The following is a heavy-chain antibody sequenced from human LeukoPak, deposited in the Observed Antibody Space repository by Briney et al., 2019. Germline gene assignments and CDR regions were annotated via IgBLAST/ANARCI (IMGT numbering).Heavy chain of an antibody. CDR2: IYYSGTT. CDR3: ARLVPPVPDAFDI. Sequence: SETLSLTLSVSGGSLRSSSYYWGWLGHPPGKGLEWIGYIYYSGTTNYNPSLKSRVTISVDTSKDQFSLKLSSVTAADTAVYYCARLVPPVPDAFDIWGPGTMVTVSS. D-gene: IGHD2-2*01. V-gene: IGHV4-61*05. CDR1: GGSLRSSSYY. J-gene: IGHJ3*02.